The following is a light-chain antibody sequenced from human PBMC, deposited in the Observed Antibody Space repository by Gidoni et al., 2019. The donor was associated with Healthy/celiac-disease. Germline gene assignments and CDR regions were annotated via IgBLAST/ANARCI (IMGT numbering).Light chain of an antibody. J-gene: IGKJ1*01. CDR1: QSVSSN. CDR2: CAS. Sequence: EIVMTQAPATLSVSPGERATLSCRASQSVSSNLAWYQQKPGQAPRLLISCASTKATGIPARCRGGGSGTEFTLTISSLLSEDFAAYYCQQYNNCPLTFGQGTKVEIK. CDR3: QQYNNCPLT. V-gene: IGKV3-15*01.